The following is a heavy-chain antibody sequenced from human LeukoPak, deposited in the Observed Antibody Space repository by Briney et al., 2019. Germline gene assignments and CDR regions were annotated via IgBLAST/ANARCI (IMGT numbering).Heavy chain of an antibody. CDR2: IHPEGNEK. D-gene: IGHD1-1*01. CDR3: ARGDDFSGDH. CDR1: GFTFSNFW. Sequence: GGSLGLSCGVSGFTFSNFWMSWVRQAPGRGLEWVANIHPEGNEKYHVESVKGRFTISRDNAKNLLFLQMNGLRVEDTAVYYCARGDDFSGDHWGQGTLVTVSS. V-gene: IGHV3-7*04. J-gene: IGHJ4*02.